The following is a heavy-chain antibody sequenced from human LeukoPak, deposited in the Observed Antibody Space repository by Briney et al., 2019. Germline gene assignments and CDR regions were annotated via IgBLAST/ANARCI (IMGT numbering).Heavy chain of an antibody. J-gene: IGHJ5*02. V-gene: IGHV4-59*01. CDR3: ARGDYCAGDCYYL. CDR1: GGSISNYY. Sequence: SETLSLTCTVSGGSISNYYWTWIRQPPGKGLEWTAYIFYTGSTNYNPSLKSRVTISVDTSKNQFSLKLSSVTAADTAVYYCARGDYCAGDCYYLWGQGTLVTVSS. CDR2: IFYTGST. D-gene: IGHD2-21*02.